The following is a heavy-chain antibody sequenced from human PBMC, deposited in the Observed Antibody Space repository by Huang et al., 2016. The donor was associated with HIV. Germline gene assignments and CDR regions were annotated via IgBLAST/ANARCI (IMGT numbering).Heavy chain of an antibody. J-gene: IGHJ4*02. V-gene: IGHV1-2*02. D-gene: IGHD3-10*01. CDR1: GSIFIGYY. CDR2: INPNTGGT. Sequence: QVQLVQSGAEVKKPGASVKVSCKASGSIFIGYYLHWVRQAPGQGLEWMGWINPNTGGTIYAQNFEDRVIRTRDTSITTAYMDLSRLKSDDTAVYYCTREAVRGIIVNFDYWGQGTLVTVSS. CDR3: TREAVRGIIVNFDY.